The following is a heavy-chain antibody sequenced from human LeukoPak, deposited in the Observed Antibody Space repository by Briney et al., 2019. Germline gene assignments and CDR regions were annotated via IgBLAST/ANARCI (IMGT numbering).Heavy chain of an antibody. CDR3: ARTPSPSGYYRHFDY. Sequence: SETLSLTCTVSGGSISSYYWSWIRQPPGKGLKWIGYIYYSGSTNYNPSLKSRVTISVDTSKNQFSLKLTSVTAADTAVYYCARTPSPSGYYRHFDYWGQGTLVTVSS. CDR2: IYYSGST. CDR1: GGSISSYY. D-gene: IGHD3-3*01. V-gene: IGHV4-59*01. J-gene: IGHJ4*02.